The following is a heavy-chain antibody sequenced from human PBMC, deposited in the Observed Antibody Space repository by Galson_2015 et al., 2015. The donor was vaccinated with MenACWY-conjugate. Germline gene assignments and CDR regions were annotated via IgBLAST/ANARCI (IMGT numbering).Heavy chain of an antibody. Sequence: SLRLSCAASGFTFRNYAMTWVRQAPGKGLEWVSTILGGGALTYYADSVKGRFTISRDDFQNTLFLQMNSLRAEDTAVYYCAKAQSIGWYVGYNYFDPWGQGALVTVSS. J-gene: IGHJ5*02. D-gene: IGHD6-19*01. CDR3: AKAQSIGWYVGYNYFDP. CDR2: ILGGGALT. V-gene: IGHV3-23*01. CDR1: GFTFRNYA.